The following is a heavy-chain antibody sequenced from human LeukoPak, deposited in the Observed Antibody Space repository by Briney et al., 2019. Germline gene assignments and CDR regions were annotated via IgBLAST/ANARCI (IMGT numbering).Heavy chain of an antibody. J-gene: IGHJ5*02. CDR2: IYYSGST. CDR1: AYSLSSGYY. Sequence: SETLSLTCTVSAYSLSSGYYWGWIRQPPGKGLEWIGSIYYSGSTYYNPSLKSRVTISVDTSKNQFSLKLTSVTAADTAVYYCARPVPSRLGWFDPWGQGTLVTVSS. V-gene: IGHV4-38-2*02. CDR3: ARPVPSRLGWFDP. D-gene: IGHD1-1*01.